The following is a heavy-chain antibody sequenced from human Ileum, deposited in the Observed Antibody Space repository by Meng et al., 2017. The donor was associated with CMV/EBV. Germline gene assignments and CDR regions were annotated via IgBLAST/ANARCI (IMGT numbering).Heavy chain of an antibody. CDR2: IKEDGSEI. V-gene: IGHV3-7*01. D-gene: IGHD3-3*01. CDR1: GFTFNDYW. CDR3: ARDKRILDTYYVMDV. Sequence: GGSLRLSCAVSGFTFNDYWMSWVRQAPGKGLEWVGNIKEDGSEINYADSVKGRFTISRDNVNNMLYLRMSSLRDEDTAVYFCARDKRILDTYYVMDVWGPGTMVTVSS. J-gene: IGHJ6*02.